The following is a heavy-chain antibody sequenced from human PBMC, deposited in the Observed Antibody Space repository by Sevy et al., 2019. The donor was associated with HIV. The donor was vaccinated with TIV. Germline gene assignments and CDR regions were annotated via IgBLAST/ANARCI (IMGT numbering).Heavy chain of an antibody. V-gene: IGHV1-8*01. D-gene: IGHD2-21*02. J-gene: IGHJ5*02. CDR1: GYTFTSYD. CDR2: MNPNSGNT. CDR3: AREVVTATNWFDP. Sequence: ASVKVSCKASGYTFTSYDINSVRQATGQGLEWMGWMNPNSGNTGYAQKFQGRVTMTRNTSISTAYMELSSLRSEDTAVYYCAREVVTATNWFDPWGQGTLVTVSS.